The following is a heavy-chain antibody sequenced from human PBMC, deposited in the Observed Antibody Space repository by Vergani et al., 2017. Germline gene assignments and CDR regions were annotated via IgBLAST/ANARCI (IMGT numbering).Heavy chain of an antibody. CDR1: GFTFSSYA. J-gene: IGHJ5*02. D-gene: IGHD6-13*01. V-gene: IGHV3-30*04. CDR2: ISYDGSNK. CDR3: AKTLKQLVPNEGFDP. Sequence: QVQLVESGGGVVQPGRSLRLSCAASGFTFSSYAMHWVRQAPGKGLEWVAVISYDGSNKYYADSVKGRFTISRDNSKNTLYLQMNSLRAEDTAVYYCAKTLKQLVPNEGFDPWGQGTLVTVPS.